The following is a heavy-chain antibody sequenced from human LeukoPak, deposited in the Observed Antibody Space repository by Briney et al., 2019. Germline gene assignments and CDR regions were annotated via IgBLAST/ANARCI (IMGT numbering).Heavy chain of an antibody. J-gene: IGHJ5*02. CDR2: ISYDGSNK. Sequence: GGSLRLSCAASGFTFSTSGMHWVRQAPGKGLEWVAFISYDGSNKYYADSVKGRFTISRDNSKNTVYLVMNSLRTEDTAVYYCAKEYRSGWNDHWGQGTLVTVSS. D-gene: IGHD6-19*01. CDR1: GFTFSTSG. V-gene: IGHV3-30*18. CDR3: AKEYRSGWNDH.